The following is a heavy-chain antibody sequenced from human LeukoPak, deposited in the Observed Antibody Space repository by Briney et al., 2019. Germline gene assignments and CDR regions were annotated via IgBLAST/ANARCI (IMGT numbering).Heavy chain of an antibody. CDR2: IKQDGSEK. J-gene: IGHJ4*02. Sequence: PGGSLRLSCAASGFTFSRYWMSWVRQAPGKGLEWVANIKQDGSEKYYVDSVKGRFTISRDNAKNSLYLQMNSLRAEDTAVYYCASTTGSYYPTFDYWGQGTLVTVSS. D-gene: IGHD3-10*01. CDR1: GFTFSRYW. CDR3: ASTTGSYYPTFDY. V-gene: IGHV3-7*01.